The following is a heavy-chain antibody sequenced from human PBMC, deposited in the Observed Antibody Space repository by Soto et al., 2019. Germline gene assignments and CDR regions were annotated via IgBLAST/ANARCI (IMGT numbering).Heavy chain of an antibody. CDR1: GGTFSSYA. CDR2: IIPIFGTA. Sequence: GASVKVSCKASGGTFSSYAISWVRQAPGQGLEWMGGIIPIFGTANYAQKFQGRATITADESTSTAYMELSSLRSEDTAVYYCARDMSDYYDSSGYYFDYWGQGTLVTVSS. J-gene: IGHJ4*02. CDR3: ARDMSDYYDSSGYYFDY. V-gene: IGHV1-69*13. D-gene: IGHD3-22*01.